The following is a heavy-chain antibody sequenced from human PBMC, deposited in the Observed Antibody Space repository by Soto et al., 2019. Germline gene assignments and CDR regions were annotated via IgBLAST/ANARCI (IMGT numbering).Heavy chain of an antibody. V-gene: IGHV1-69*06. Sequence: ASVKVSCKASGGTFSSYAISWVRQAPGQGLEWMGGIIPIFGTANYAQKFQGRVTITADKSTSTAYMELSSLRSDDTAVYYRARDLSGYCSGGSCYAGGDAFDIWGKGTMVT. CDR2: IIPIFGTA. CDR1: GGTFSSYA. J-gene: IGHJ3*02. D-gene: IGHD2-15*01. CDR3: ARDLSGYCSGGSCYAGGDAFDI.